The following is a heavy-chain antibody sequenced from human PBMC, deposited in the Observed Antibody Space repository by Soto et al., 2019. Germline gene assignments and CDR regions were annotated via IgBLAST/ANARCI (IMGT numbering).Heavy chain of an antibody. CDR1: GFTVSRNY. Sequence: QPGGSLRLSCAASGFTVSRNYVSWVRQAPGKGLAWVSLSHSGGTTDYADSVKGRFTISRDNSKNTLYLQMNSLRAEDTAVYYCARVIKAYSNYGMDVWGQGTTVTVSS. J-gene: IGHJ6*02. CDR2: SHSGGTT. D-gene: IGHD3-16*02. CDR3: ARVIKAYSNYGMDV. V-gene: IGHV3-53*01.